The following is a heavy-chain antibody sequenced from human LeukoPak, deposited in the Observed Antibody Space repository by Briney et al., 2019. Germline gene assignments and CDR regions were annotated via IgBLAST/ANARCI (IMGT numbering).Heavy chain of an antibody. CDR3: ARIHYYGSSD. CDR2: IDWDDDK. CDR1: GFSLITSGMC. Sequence: PGHALVKPTQTLTLTCTFSGFSLITSGMCVSWIRHPPGKALEWLARIDWDDDKYYITSLKTRLTISKDIYKNQVVVTKTNMDSVDTATYYCARIHYYGSSDWGQGTLVTVSS. D-gene: IGHD3-10*01. J-gene: IGHJ4*02. V-gene: IGHV2-70*11.